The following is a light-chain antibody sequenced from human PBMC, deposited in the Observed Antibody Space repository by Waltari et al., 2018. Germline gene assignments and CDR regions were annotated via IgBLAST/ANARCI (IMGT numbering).Light chain of an antibody. V-gene: IGKV1-8*01. CDR3: QQYYTSPPN. CDR1: QDISSY. J-gene: IGKJ4*01. Sequence: AIRMIQSPPSLSASTGDRVTFSCRASQDISSYLAWYQQKPGEAPQLLIYAASTLQSGGPSRFSGSGSGTDFTLTISCLQSEDFATYYCQQYYTSPPNFGGGTKVEIK. CDR2: AAS.